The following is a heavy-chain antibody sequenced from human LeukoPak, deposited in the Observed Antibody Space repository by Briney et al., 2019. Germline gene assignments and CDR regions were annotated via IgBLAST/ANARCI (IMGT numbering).Heavy chain of an antibody. D-gene: IGHD3-10*01. CDR2: ISSSSSYT. CDR3: ARVRYYGSGNYVDYFDY. J-gene: IGHJ4*02. CDR1: GFTFSDYH. Sequence: GGSLRLSCAASGFTFSDYHMSWIRQAPGKGLEWVSYISSSSSYTNYADSVKGRFTISRDNAKNSLYLQMNSLRAEDTAVYHCARVRYYGSGNYVDYFDYWGQGTLVTVSS. V-gene: IGHV3-11*06.